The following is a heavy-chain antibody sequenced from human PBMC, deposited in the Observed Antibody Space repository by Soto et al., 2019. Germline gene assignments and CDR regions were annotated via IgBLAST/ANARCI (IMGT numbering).Heavy chain of an antibody. CDR1: GLIFSDYH. CDR3: AILSGWSGGSGGMDV. CDR2: IRRKANSYTT. J-gene: IGHJ6*02. V-gene: IGHV3-72*01. D-gene: IGHD6-19*01. Sequence: EVQLVESGGGLVQPGGSLRLSCAASGLIFSDYHMDWVRQAPGKGLEWVGRIRRKANSYTTEYAAAVKGRFTISRDDSKNSVYLQMNSLKSEDTGVYYCAILSGWSGGSGGMDVWGQGTTVTVSS.